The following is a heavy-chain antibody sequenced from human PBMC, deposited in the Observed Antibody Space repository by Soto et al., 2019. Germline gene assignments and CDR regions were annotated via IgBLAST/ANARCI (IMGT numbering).Heavy chain of an antibody. CDR3: ARVGYCSGGSCYIMYYSGMDV. CDR1: GYTFTSYG. V-gene: IGHV1-18*01. J-gene: IGHJ6*02. D-gene: IGHD2-15*01. Sequence: ASWKFSCRASGYTFTSYGISWVRQPPGQGLEWMVWIRAHNGNNTCAQKLQGSITTITETTTRRAYMEQMSRRSYETAVYYCARVGYCSGGSCYIMYYSGMDVWGQGTTVTVSS. CDR2: IRAHNGNN.